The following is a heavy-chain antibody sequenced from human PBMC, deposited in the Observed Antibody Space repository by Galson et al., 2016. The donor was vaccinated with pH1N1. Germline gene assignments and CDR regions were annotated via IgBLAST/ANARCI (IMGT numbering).Heavy chain of an antibody. V-gene: IGHV1-18*01. Sequence: SVKVSCKASGYTLTTYGISWVRQAPGQGLEWKGRNSTDNGNTIYAHNHQGRVTLTTDTAPSTAYMELRSLRSDDTAIYYCARDRGRGYSWYGELDHWGQGTLVTVSS. CDR3: ARDRGRGYSWYGELDH. CDR2: NSTDNGNT. CDR1: GYTLTTYG. D-gene: IGHD6-13*01. J-gene: IGHJ4*02.